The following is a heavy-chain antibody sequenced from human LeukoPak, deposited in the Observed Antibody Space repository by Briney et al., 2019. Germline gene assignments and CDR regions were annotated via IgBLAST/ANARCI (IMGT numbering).Heavy chain of an antibody. CDR1: EFTFSIYG. CDR2: ISSDATNI. D-gene: IGHD2-15*01. V-gene: IGHV3-21*01. J-gene: IGHJ4*02. CDR3: ARDGSGSGDY. Sequence: PGGSLRLSCAVSEFTFSIYGMNWVRQAPGEGLEWVSSISSDATNIYYADSVKGRFTISRDNAENSLFLEMNSLRVEDTAVYYCARDGSGSGDYWGQGTLVTVSS.